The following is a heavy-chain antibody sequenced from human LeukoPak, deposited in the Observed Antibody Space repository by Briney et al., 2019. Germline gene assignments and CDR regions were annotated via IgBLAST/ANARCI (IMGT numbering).Heavy chain of an antibody. Sequence: GASVKVSCKASGYTFTGYYMHWVRQAPGQGLEWMGWINPNSGGTNYAQKFQGRVTMTRDTSISTAYMELSRLRSDDAAVYYCARGGVRLGRSSTTWFDPWGQGTLVTVSS. D-gene: IGHD2-2*01. CDR3: ARGGVRLGRSSTTWFDP. V-gene: IGHV1-2*02. CDR1: GYTFTGYY. CDR2: INPNSGGT. J-gene: IGHJ5*02.